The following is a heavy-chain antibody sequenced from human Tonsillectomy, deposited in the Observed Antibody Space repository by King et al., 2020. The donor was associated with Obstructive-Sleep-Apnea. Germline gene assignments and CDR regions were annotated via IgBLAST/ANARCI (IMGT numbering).Heavy chain of an antibody. CDR2: ISSSSSTI. D-gene: IGHD4-23*01. Sequence: VQLVESGGGLVQPGGSLRLSCAASGFTFSSYSMNWGRQAPGKGLEWVSYISSSSSTIYYADSVKGRFTISRDNAKNSLYLQMNSLRAEDTAVYYCARDLDGNSYYFDYWGQGTLVTVSS. CDR1: GFTFSSYS. V-gene: IGHV3-48*01. CDR3: ARDLDGNSYYFDY. J-gene: IGHJ4*02.